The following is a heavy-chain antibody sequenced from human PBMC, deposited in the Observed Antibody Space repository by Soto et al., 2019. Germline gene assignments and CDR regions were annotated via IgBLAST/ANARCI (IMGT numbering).Heavy chain of an antibody. CDR3: ARTEGGGLGAFDI. CDR1: GFTVSSYS. CDR2: ISSSSSYI. V-gene: IGHV3-21*01. Sequence: EVQLVESGGGLVKPGGSLRLSCAASGFTVSSYSMNWVRQAPGKGLEWVSSISSSSSYIHDADSVKGRFTISRYNAKNSLYLQMNSLRAEDTAMYYCARTEGGGLGAFDIWGQGKMVTVSS. D-gene: IGHD6-19*01. J-gene: IGHJ3*02.